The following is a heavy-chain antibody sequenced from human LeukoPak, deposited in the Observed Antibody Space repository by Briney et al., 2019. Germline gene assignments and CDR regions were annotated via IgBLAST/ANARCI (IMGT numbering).Heavy chain of an antibody. V-gene: IGHV4-34*01. CDR2: INHSGST. Sequence: SETLSLTCAVYGGSFSGYYWSWIRQPPGKGLEWIGEINHSGSTNYNPSLKGRVTISVDTSKNQFSLKLSSVTAADTAVYYCARRPVVTPLMNWFDPWGQGTLVTVSS. J-gene: IGHJ5*02. D-gene: IGHD4-23*01. CDR1: GGSFSGYY. CDR3: ARRPVVTPLMNWFDP.